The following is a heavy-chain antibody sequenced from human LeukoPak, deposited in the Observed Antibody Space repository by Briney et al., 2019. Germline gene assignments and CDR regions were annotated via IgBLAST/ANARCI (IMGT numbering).Heavy chain of an antibody. D-gene: IGHD3-10*01. V-gene: IGHV3-30-3*01. CDR2: ISYDGSNK. CDR1: GFTFSSYA. J-gene: IGHJ3*02. CDR3: ARDPFNYYGSGRTLDAFDI. Sequence: GRSLRLSCAASGFTFSSYAMHWVRQAPGKGLEWVAVISYDGSNKYYADSVKGRFTISRDNSKNTLYLQMNSLRAEDTAVYYCARDPFNYYGSGRTLDAFDIWGQGTMVTVSS.